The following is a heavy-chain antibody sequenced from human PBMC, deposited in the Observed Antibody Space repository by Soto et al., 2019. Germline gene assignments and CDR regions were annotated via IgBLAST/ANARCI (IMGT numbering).Heavy chain of an antibody. CDR1: GFTFSSYS. V-gene: IGHV3-48*01. D-gene: IGHD2-15*01. J-gene: IGHJ6*03. CDR2: ISSSSSTI. CDR3: AREAGRYCSSGSCYRGDYYYMDV. Sequence: GGSLRLSCASSGFTFSSYSMNLVRQAPGKGLEWVSYISSSSSTIYYADSVKGRFTISRDNAKNSLYLQMNSLRAEDTAVYYCAREAGRYCSSGSCYRGDYYYMDVWGKGTTVTVSS.